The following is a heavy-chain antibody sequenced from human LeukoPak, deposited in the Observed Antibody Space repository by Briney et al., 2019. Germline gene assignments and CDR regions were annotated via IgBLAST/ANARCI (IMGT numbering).Heavy chain of an antibody. Sequence: GGSLRLSCAASGFTFSSYGMHWVRQAPGKGLEWVAFIRYDGSNKYYADSVKGRFTISRDNSKNTLYLQMNSLRAEDTAVYYCAKVATIKEVRNYYYYMDVWGKGTTVTISS. V-gene: IGHV3-30*02. CDR2: IRYDGSNK. J-gene: IGHJ6*03. D-gene: IGHD5-12*01. CDR1: GFTFSSYG. CDR3: AKVATIKEVRNYYYYMDV.